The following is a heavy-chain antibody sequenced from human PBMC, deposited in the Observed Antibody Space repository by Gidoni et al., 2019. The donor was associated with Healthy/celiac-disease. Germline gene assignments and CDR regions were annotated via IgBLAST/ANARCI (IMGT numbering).Heavy chain of an antibody. CDR3: ARVGLDGYEFAFDY. Sequence: PGKGLEWVSVIYSGGSTYYADSVKGRFTISRDNSKNTLYLQMNSLRAEDTAVYYCARVGLDGYEFAFDYWGQGTLVTVSS. V-gene: IGHV3-66*01. CDR2: IYSGGST. J-gene: IGHJ4*02. D-gene: IGHD5-12*01.